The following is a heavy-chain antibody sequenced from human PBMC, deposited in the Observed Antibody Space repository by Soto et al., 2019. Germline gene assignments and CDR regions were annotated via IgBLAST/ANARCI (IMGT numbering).Heavy chain of an antibody. CDR3: ARDQPIAARPLDY. V-gene: IGHV3-11*06. D-gene: IGHD6-6*01. CDR2: ISSSSSYT. CDR1: GFTFSDYY. Sequence: QVQLVEAGGGLVKPGGSLRLSCAASGFTFSDYYMSWIRQAPGKGLEWVSYISSSSSYTNYADSVKGRFTISRDNAKNSLYLQMNSLRAEDTAVYYCARDQPIAARPLDYWGQGTLVTVSS. J-gene: IGHJ4*02.